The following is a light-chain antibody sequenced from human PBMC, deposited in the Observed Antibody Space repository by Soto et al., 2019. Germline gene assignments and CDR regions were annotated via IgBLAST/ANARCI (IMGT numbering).Light chain of an antibody. CDR3: QQRSNWPIT. CDR1: QSVSSY. Sequence: EIVMTHSPATLSVSPCEGATLSSRASQSVSSYFAWYQQKPGQAPRLLIYDASNRATGIPARFSGSGSGTDFTLTISSLEPEDFAVYYCQQRSNWPITFGQGTRLEIK. J-gene: IGKJ5*01. V-gene: IGKV3-11*01. CDR2: DAS.